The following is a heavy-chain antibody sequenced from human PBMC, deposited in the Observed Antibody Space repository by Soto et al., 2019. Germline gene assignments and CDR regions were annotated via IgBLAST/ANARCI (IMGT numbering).Heavy chain of an antibody. Sequence: QVQLQESGPGLVKTSETLSLTCTVSGGSISSYYWTWIRQSPGKGLEWIGYTHYSGSTNYNPSLKSRVTISVGTAKNQFSLKLSSVTAADTAVYYCARDQVAVTTPSSWYFDLWGRGTLVSVSS. CDR3: ARDQVAVTTPSSWYFDL. V-gene: IGHV4-59*01. CDR1: GGSISSYY. D-gene: IGHD4-17*01. CDR2: THYSGST. J-gene: IGHJ2*01.